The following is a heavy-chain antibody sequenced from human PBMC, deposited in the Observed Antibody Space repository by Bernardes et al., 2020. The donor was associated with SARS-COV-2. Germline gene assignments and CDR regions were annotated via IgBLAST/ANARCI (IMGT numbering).Heavy chain of an antibody. D-gene: IGHD2-2*01. CDR3: ATAIVVVPAATRGYYYYYGMDV. Sequence: ASVKVSCKVSGYTLTELSMHWVRQAPGKGLEWMGGFDPEDGETIYAQKFQGRVTMTEDTSTDTAYMELSSLRSEDTAVYYCATAIVVVPAATRGYYYYYGMDVWGQGTTVTVSS. V-gene: IGHV1-24*01. J-gene: IGHJ6*02. CDR1: GYTLTELS. CDR2: FDPEDGET.